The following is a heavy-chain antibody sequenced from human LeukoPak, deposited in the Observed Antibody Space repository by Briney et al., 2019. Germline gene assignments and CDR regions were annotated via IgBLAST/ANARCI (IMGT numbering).Heavy chain of an antibody. CDR3: ARGEVPAAPHDAFDI. V-gene: IGHV1-2*02. J-gene: IGHJ3*02. D-gene: IGHD2-2*01. CDR1: GYTFTNYY. CDR2: TNPNLGGS. Sequence: ASVKVSCKASGYTFTNYYIHWVRQAPRQGLEWMGWTNPNLGGSSYAQKFQGRVTMTRDASISTAYMELSRLRSDDTAVYYCARGEVPAAPHDAFDIWGQGTMVTVSS.